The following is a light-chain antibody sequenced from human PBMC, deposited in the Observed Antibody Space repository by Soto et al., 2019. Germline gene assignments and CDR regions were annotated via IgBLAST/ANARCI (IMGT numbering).Light chain of an antibody. CDR2: DTM. CDR1: TGAVTTDHW. Sequence: QAVVTQEPSLTVSPGGTVTLTCGSSTGAVTTDHWPYWFQQKPGQAPRTLIYDTMTKYSWTPARFSGSLLGGKAALTLSGAQPEDEADYYCLLLYSGGRVFGGGTKLTVL. J-gene: IGLJ2*01. V-gene: IGLV7-46*01. CDR3: LLLYSGGRV.